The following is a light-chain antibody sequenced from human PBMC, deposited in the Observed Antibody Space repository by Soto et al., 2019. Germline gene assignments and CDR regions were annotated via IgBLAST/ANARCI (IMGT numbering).Light chain of an antibody. CDR1: QGISSY. CDR2: AAS. V-gene: IGKV1-9*01. CDR3: QHLDSYST. J-gene: IGKJ5*01. Sequence: DIQLTQSPSFLSASVGDRVTITCRASQGISSYLAWYQQKPGKAPKLLIYAASTLQSGVPSRFSGSGSGTEFTLTISSRQPEDFATYYCQHLDSYSTFGQGTRLEIK.